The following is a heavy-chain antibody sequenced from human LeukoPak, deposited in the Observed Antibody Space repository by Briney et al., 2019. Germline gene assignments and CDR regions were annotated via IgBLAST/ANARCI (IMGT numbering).Heavy chain of an antibody. V-gene: IGHV4-59*01. CDR1: GGSISSYY. CDR2: IYYSGST. J-gene: IGHJ4*02. D-gene: IGHD3-22*01. CDR3: ARSGVGYYYDSSGYYGFDY. Sequence: SETLSLTCTVSGGSISSYYWSWIRQPPGKGLEWIGYIYYSGSTNYNPSLKSRVTISVDTSKNQFSLKLSSVPAADTAVYYCARSGVGYYYDSSGYYGFDYWGQGTLVTVSS.